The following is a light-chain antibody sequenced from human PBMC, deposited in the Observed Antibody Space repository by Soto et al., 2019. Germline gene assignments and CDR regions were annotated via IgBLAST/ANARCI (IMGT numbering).Light chain of an antibody. CDR2: SAS. Sequence: EIVMTQSPATLSVSPGGRATLSCRASQSISDTLAWYQQKPGQDPRLLIYSASRGATGFPARFSGSGSGTDFNLTISRLQSEDFAVYYCQQYNNWTWTFGQGTKVDIK. CDR3: QQYNNWTWT. CDR1: QSISDT. J-gene: IGKJ1*01. V-gene: IGKV3-15*01.